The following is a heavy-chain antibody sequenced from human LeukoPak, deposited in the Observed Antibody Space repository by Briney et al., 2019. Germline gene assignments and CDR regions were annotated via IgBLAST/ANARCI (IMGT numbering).Heavy chain of an antibody. D-gene: IGHD3-3*01. Sequence: GGSLRLSCAASGFTFSNAWMSWVRQAPGKGLEWVGSIKSKTDGGTTDYAAPVKGRFTISRDDSKNTLYLQMNSLKTEDTAVYYCTTDRTQYYDFWSGYYRNDAFDIWGQGTMVTVSS. CDR1: GFTFSNAW. CDR3: TTDRTQYYDFWSGYYRNDAFDI. V-gene: IGHV3-15*01. J-gene: IGHJ3*02. CDR2: IKSKTDGGTT.